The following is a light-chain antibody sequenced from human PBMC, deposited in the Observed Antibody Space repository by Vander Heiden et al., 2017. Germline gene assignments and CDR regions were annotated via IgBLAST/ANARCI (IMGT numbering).Light chain of an antibody. CDR1: SGINVGTYR. Sequence: QPVLTQPTSLSASPGASARFTCTLRSGINVGTYRIYWYQQKPGSLPRYPLRYKSDSDKQQGSGVPSRFSGYKDASNNAGLLLISGLQSEDEADDYCDIWYSRTWVFGGGTKMTVL. J-gene: IGLJ3*02. V-gene: IGLV5-39*01. CDR2: YKSDSDK. CDR3: DIWYSRTWV.